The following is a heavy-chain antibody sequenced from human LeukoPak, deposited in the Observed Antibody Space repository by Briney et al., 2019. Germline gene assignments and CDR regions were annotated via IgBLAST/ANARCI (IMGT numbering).Heavy chain of an antibody. CDR2: IRSGSTYI. Sequence: PGGSVRLSCAASGFTFSRYELNWVRQAPGKGLEWVSSIRSGSTYINYADSVKGRFTISRDDAKKSLYLQMNSLRAEDTAVYYCARDGIFDYWGQGTLAIVSS. CDR1: GFTFSRYE. J-gene: IGHJ4*02. CDR3: ARDGIFDY. V-gene: IGHV3-21*01.